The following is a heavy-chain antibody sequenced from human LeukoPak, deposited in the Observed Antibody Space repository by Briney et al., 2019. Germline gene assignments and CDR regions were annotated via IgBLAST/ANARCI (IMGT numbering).Heavy chain of an antibody. D-gene: IGHD3-3*01. Sequence: GASVKVSCKASGYTFTDYYIHWVRQAPGQGLEWMAFINPDSGDSYSAPKFQGRVTMTRDTSISTASMELNWLPSDDTAVYYCATGVGNAFPYRGQGTLVTVPS. V-gene: IGHV1-2*02. CDR3: ATGVGNAFPY. J-gene: IGHJ4*02. CDR2: INPDSGDS. CDR1: GYTFTDYY.